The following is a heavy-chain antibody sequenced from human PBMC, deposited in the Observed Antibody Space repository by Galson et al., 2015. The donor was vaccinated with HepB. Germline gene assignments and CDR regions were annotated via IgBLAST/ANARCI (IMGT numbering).Heavy chain of an antibody. CDR2: IIPIFGTT. D-gene: IGHD6-19*01. J-gene: IGHJ5*02. Sequence: SVKVSCKASGGSFSTYAISWVRQAPGQGLEWMGGIIPIFGTTNYAEKFQGRVTITADKNTSTAYMELSSLRSEDTAFYYCARDRQWLVRSIWFDPWGQGTLVTVSP. V-gene: IGHV1-69*06. CDR1: GGSFSTYA. CDR3: ARDRQWLVRSIWFDP.